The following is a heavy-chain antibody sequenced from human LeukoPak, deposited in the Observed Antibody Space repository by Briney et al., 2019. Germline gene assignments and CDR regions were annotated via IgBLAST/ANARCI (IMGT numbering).Heavy chain of an antibody. V-gene: IGHV3-23*01. CDR2: VDGSGGSK. J-gene: IGHJ3*02. Sequence: PGGSLRLSCAASGFTFSEYAMSWVRQASRKGLEWVSAVDGSGGSKYYADSVKGRFTISRDNSKNTVYLQMNSLRADDTAVYYCAKPIVPSAISGAAFDIWGQGTMVTVSS. CDR3: AKPIVPSAISGAAFDI. D-gene: IGHD2-2*02. CDR1: GFTFSEYA.